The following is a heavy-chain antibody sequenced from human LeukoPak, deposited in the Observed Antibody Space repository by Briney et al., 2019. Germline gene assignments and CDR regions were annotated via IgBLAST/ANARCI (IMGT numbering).Heavy chain of an antibody. Sequence: PSETLSLTCTVSGGSISSYYWSWIRQPPGKGLEWIGYIYDSGSTNYNPSLKSRVTIPVDTSKNQFSLKLSSVTAADTAVYYCARGPYRQVVPFDYWGQGTLVTVSS. J-gene: IGHJ4*02. CDR3: ARGPYRQVVPFDY. CDR2: IYDSGST. CDR1: GGSISSYY. D-gene: IGHD2-21*01. V-gene: IGHV4-59*01.